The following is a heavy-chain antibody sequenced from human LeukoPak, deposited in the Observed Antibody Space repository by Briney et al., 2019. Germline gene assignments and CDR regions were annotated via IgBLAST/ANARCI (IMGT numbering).Heavy chain of an antibody. CDR3: ARDYYDSSGPWSNWFDP. Sequence: SETLSLTCTVSGGSISSGGYYWSWIRQHPGKGLEWIGYIYYSGSTYYNPSLKSRVTILVDTSKNQFSLKLSSVTAADTAVYYCARDYYDSSGPWSNWFDPWGQGTLVTVSS. CDR1: GGSISSGGYY. CDR2: IYYSGST. J-gene: IGHJ5*02. V-gene: IGHV4-31*03. D-gene: IGHD3-22*01.